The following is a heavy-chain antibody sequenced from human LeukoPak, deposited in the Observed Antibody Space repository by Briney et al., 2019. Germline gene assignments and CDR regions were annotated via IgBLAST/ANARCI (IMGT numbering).Heavy chain of an antibody. J-gene: IGHJ6*03. CDR3: AKDYLPGRDNFYYMDV. V-gene: IGHV3-23*01. CDR2: ILGGGDNT. Sequence: PGGSLRLSCAASGFSFRSYAMSWVHQAPGKGLEWVSSILGGGDNTYSADSVKGRFTISRDNSENTLYLQMSSLRAEDTALYYCAKDYLPGRDNFYYMDVWGKGTTVTVSS. D-gene: IGHD1-1*01. CDR1: GFSFRSYA.